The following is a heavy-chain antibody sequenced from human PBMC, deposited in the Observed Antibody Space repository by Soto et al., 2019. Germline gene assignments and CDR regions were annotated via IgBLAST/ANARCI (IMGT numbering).Heavy chain of an antibody. J-gene: IGHJ4*02. CDR2: INHSGST. CDR3: ARHPPGITGTTTTGFDY. Sequence: SETLSLTCAVYGGSFSGYYWSWIRQPPGKGLEWIGEINHSGSTNYNPSLKSRVTISVDTSKNQFSLKLSSVTAADTAVYYCARHPPGITGTTTTGFDYWGQGTLVTVSS. CDR1: GGSFSGYY. D-gene: IGHD1-7*01. V-gene: IGHV4-34*01.